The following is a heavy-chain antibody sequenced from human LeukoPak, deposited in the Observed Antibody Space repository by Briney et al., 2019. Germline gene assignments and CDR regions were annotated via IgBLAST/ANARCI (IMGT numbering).Heavy chain of an antibody. Sequence: SETLSLTCAVYGGSFSGYYWSWLRQPPGKGLEWIGEINHSGSTNYNPPLKSRVTISVDTSKNQFSLKLSSVTAADTAVYYCARGSMVRGVRKFDPWGQGTLVTVSS. J-gene: IGHJ5*02. CDR2: INHSGST. V-gene: IGHV4-34*01. D-gene: IGHD3-10*01. CDR3: ARGSMVRGVRKFDP. CDR1: GGSFSGYY.